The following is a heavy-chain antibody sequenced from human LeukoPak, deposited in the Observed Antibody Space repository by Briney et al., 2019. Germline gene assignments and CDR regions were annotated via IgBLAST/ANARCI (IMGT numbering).Heavy chain of an antibody. Sequence: GGSLRLSCTASGFTFCDYAMSWIRQAPGKGLEWVGFIRSKAYGETADYAASVKGRFTISRDDSKAIAYLQMNSLKTEDTAVYHCTRDRGAYNLYDYWGQGTLVTVSS. V-gene: IGHV3-49*03. CDR1: GFTFCDYA. J-gene: IGHJ4*02. CDR2: IRSKAYGETA. D-gene: IGHD1-1*01. CDR3: TRDRGAYNLYDY.